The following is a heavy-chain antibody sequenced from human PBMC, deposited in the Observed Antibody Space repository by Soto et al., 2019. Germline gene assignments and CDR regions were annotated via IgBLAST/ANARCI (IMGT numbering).Heavy chain of an antibody. CDR3: ARDYYKYYDSSGYYRSPAY. J-gene: IGHJ4*02. CDR2: IWYDGSYK. CDR1: GFTFSTYG. V-gene: IGHV3-33*01. Sequence: PGGSLRLSCAASGFTFSTYGIHWVRQAPGKGLEWVSVIWYDGSYKFYADSVKGRFTISRDNSKNTLFLQMNSLRAEDTAVYYCARDYYKYYDSSGYYRSPAYWGQGTLVTVSS. D-gene: IGHD3-22*01.